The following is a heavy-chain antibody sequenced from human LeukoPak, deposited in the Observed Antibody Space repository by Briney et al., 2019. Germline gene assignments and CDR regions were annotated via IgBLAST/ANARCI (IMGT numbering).Heavy chain of an antibody. J-gene: IGHJ4*02. CDR1: GYTFTNYG. D-gene: IGHD3-10*01. CDR2: INTNTGNP. Sequence: ASVTVSCKASGYTFTNYGLSWVRQAPGQGLEWMGWINTNTGNPKSAQGFTERFVFSLDASVSTAYLQISSLKAADTAVYYCARDYHGSGSLTTFDYWGQGTLVTISS. V-gene: IGHV7-4-1*02. CDR3: ARDYHGSGSLTTFDY.